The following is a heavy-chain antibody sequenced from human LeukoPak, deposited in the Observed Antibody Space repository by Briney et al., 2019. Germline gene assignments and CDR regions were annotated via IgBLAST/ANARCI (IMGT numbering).Heavy chain of an antibody. CDR3: ARGLSGGIDAFDI. Sequence: ASVKVSCKASGYTFTGYYMHWVRQAPGQGLEWMGRINPNSGGTNYAQKFQGRVTMTRDTSISTAYMELSRLRSDDTAVYYCARGLSGGIDAFDIWGQGTMVTVSS. CDR2: INPNSGGT. V-gene: IGHV1-2*06. J-gene: IGHJ3*02. CDR1: GYTFTGYY. D-gene: IGHD6-19*01.